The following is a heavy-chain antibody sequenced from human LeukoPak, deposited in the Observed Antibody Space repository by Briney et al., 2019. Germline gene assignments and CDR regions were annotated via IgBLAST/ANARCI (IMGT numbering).Heavy chain of an antibody. D-gene: IGHD2-2*01. CDR3: VRGEYKLPEDY. CDR1: GFTFSSYW. J-gene: IGHJ4*02. Sequence: GGSLRLSCAASGFTFSSYWMSWVRQAPGKGLEWVANIKQDGSERYSVDSVKGRFTISRDNAKNSLFLQMNSLRAEDTAVYYCVRGEYKLPEDYWGQGTLVTVSS. CDR2: IKQDGSER. V-gene: IGHV3-7*03.